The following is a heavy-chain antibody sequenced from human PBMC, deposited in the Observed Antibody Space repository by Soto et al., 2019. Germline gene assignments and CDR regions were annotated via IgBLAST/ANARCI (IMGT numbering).Heavy chain of an antibody. CDR1: GFTFSSYD. CDR3: AKGTGPRVRGVPYYYYGMDV. D-gene: IGHD3-10*01. CDR2: IGSAGDT. J-gene: IGHJ6*02. Sequence: GGSLRLSCAASGFTFSSYDMHWVRQATGKGLEWVSAIGSAGDTYYADSVKGRFTISRDNSKNTLYLQMNSLRAEDTAVYYCAKGTGPRVRGVPYYYYGMDVWGQGTTVTV. V-gene: IGHV3-13*01.